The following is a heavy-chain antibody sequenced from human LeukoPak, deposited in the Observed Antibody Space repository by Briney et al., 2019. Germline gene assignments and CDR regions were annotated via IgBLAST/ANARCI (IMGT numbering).Heavy chain of an antibody. CDR2: ISGSGSST. D-gene: IGHD3-10*01. CDR3: AKGRYFGEHYFDS. CDR1: GFTFSGYA. V-gene: IGHV3-23*01. J-gene: IGHJ4*02. Sequence: SGESLRLSCAASGFTFSGYAMTWVRQAPGKGLEWVSTISGSGSSTYYADSMKGRFTISRDNSNNTLYLQMNRLRAEDTAVYYCAKGRYFGEHYFDSWGQGTLVTVSS.